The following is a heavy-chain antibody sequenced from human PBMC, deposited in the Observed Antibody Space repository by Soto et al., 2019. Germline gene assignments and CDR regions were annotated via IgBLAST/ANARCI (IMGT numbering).Heavy chain of an antibody. Sequence: QVQLVESGGGVVQPGRSLRLSCAASGFTFSSYGMHWVRQAPGKGLEWVAVISYDGSNKYYADSVKGRFTISRDNSKNTLYRQMNSLRAEDTAVYYCAKETYYDILTGYLGPFDYYYGMDVWGQGTTVTVSS. J-gene: IGHJ6*02. CDR2: ISYDGSNK. CDR1: GFTFSSYG. D-gene: IGHD3-9*01. CDR3: AKETYYDILTGYLGPFDYYYGMDV. V-gene: IGHV3-30*18.